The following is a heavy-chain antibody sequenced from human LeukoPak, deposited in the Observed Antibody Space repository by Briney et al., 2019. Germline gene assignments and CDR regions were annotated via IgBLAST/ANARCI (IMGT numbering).Heavy chain of an antibody. CDR2: ISNDGGGT. CDR1: GFIFNNYG. D-gene: IGHD3-22*01. Sequence: PGGSLRPSCAASGFIFNNYGLIWVRQAPGKGLEWVSAISNDGGGTQYADFVEGRFTISRDNSKNTLLLQMSSLRAEDTALYYCAKGSSGYFTDLWGQGTLVTVSS. J-gene: IGHJ5*02. V-gene: IGHV3-23*01. CDR3: AKGSSGYFTDL.